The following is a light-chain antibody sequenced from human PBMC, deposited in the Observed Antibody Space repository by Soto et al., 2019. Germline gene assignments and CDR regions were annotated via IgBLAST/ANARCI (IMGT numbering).Light chain of an antibody. CDR2: GNR. Sequence: QSVLTQPPSVSGAPGQRVTLSCTGNSSNLGAGYDVHWYQQLPGAAPKLVIFGNRNRPSGVPERFSGSKSDTSASLAITGLQAEDEAHYYCQAYDYSLTASVFGGGTKLTVL. CDR3: QAYDYSLTASV. CDR1: SSNLGAGYD. J-gene: IGLJ3*02. V-gene: IGLV1-40*01.